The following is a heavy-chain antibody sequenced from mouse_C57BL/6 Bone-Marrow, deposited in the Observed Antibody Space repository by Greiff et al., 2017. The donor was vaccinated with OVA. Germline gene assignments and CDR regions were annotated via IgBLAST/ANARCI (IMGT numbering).Heavy chain of an antibody. D-gene: IGHD1-1*01. CDR3: ARQDYYGSSSYYFDY. Sequence: EVMLVESGGGLVQPGGSLKLSSAASGFTFSDYGMAWVRQAPRKGPEWVAFISNLASSIYSADTVTGRFTISRENAKNTLYLEMSSLRSEDTAMYYCARQDYYGSSSYYFDYWGQGTTLTVSS. CDR1: GFTFSDYG. J-gene: IGHJ2*01. CDR2: ISNLASSI. V-gene: IGHV5-15*04.